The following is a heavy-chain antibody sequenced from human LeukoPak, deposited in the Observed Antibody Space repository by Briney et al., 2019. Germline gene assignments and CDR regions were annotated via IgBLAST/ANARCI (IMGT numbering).Heavy chain of an antibody. CDR1: GFTFSSYS. D-gene: IGHD3-22*01. CDR3: ARDNGYYDSSGYYADAFDI. V-gene: IGHV3-21*01. Sequence: PGGSLRLSCGASGFTFSSYSMNWVRQAPGKGLEWVSSISSSSSYIYYADSVKGRFTISRDNAKNSLYLQMNSLRAEDTAVYYCARDNGYYDSSGYYADAFDIWGQGTMVTVSS. CDR2: ISSSSSYI. J-gene: IGHJ3*02.